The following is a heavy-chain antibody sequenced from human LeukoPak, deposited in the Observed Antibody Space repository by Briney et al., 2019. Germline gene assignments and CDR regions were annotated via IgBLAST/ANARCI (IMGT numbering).Heavy chain of an antibody. CDR1: GGSINNRRNY. V-gene: IGHV4-39*01. CDR2: FYYSERP. Sequence: SETLSLTCTVSGGSINNRRNYWGWLRQPPGKGLEWIGSFYYSERPYYNPSLGSRVTISADTSKNQLSLELTSVTAADTAEYYCARRYSYGSGMYGLDVWGQGTTVTVSS. CDR3: ARRYSYGSGMYGLDV. D-gene: IGHD3-10*01. J-gene: IGHJ6*02.